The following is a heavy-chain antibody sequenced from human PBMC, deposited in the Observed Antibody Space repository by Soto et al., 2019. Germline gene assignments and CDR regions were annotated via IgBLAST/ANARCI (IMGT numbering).Heavy chain of an antibody. CDR2: IYYSGST. D-gene: IGHD3-10*01. Sequence: SETLSLTCTVSGGSISSGGYYWSLIRQHPGKGLEWIGYIYYSGSTYYNPSLKSRVTISVDTSKNQFSLKLSSVTAADTAVYYCARESSDYGSGRPSWFDPWGQGTLVTVSS. CDR1: GGSISSGGYY. CDR3: ARESSDYGSGRPSWFDP. V-gene: IGHV4-31*03. J-gene: IGHJ5*02.